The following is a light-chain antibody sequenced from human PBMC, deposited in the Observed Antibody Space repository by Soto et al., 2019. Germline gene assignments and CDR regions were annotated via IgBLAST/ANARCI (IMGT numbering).Light chain of an antibody. CDR3: QHYNNWSIT. Sequence: EIVMTQSPATLSVSPGERATLSCRASQSISNNLAWYQQKPGQAPRLLIYGASTRATGIPARFSGSGSGKEFTITISILQSEDLAVYYCQHYNNWSITFGQGTRLEIK. CDR2: GAS. CDR1: QSISNN. J-gene: IGKJ5*01. V-gene: IGKV3D-15*01.